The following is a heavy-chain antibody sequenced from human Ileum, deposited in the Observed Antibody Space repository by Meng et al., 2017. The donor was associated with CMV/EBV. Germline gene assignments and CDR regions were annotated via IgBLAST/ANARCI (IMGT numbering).Heavy chain of an antibody. D-gene: IGHD6-19*01. CDR3: TRVRSSGSYFDS. V-gene: IGHV4-31*03. CDR2: TYYNGNT. Sequence: QVQLQESGPGLVTPSQTLSLTSSVCGGSISSGGDYWSWIRQPPGKGLEWSAYTYYNGNTYYIPSLRNRVTISLDTSKNHFSLKLSSVTAADTAVYYCTRVRSSGSYFDSWGQGTLVTVSS. J-gene: IGHJ4*02. CDR1: GGSISSGGDY.